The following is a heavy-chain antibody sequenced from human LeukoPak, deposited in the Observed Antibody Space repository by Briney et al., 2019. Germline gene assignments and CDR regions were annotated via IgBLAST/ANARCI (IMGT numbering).Heavy chain of an antibody. Sequence: GGSLRLSCAASGFTFSSYEMNWVRQAPGKGLEWVSYISSSGSTIYYADSVRGRFTISRDNAKNSLYLQMNSLRAEDTAVYYCASLGDYYDSSGYYAGNDYWGQGTLVTVSS. CDR2: ISSSGSTI. CDR3: ASLGDYYDSSGYYAGNDY. J-gene: IGHJ4*02. D-gene: IGHD3-22*01. V-gene: IGHV3-48*03. CDR1: GFTFSSYE.